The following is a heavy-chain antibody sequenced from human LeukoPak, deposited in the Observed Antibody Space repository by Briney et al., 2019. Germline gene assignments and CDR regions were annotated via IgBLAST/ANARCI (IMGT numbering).Heavy chain of an antibody. CDR1: GFTFGDYA. CDR3: TRVGGRGYYYYGMDV. V-gene: IGHV3-49*04. D-gene: IGHD1-26*01. Sequence: PGGSLRLSCTASGFTFGDYAMSWVRQAPGKGLEWVGFIRSKAYGGTTEYAASVKGRFTISRDDSKSIAYLQMNSLKTEDIAVYYCTRVGGRGYYYYGMDVWGQGTTVTVSS. J-gene: IGHJ6*02. CDR2: IRSKAYGGTT.